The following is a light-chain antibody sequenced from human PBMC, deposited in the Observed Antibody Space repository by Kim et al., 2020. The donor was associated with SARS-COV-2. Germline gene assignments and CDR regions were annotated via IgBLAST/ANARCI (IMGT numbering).Light chain of an antibody. Sequence: SSELTQPPSVSVSPGQTASITCSGDKLGDKYACWYQQKPGQSPVLVIYQDSKRPSGIPERFSGSNSGNTATLTISGTQAMDEADYYCRAWDSSTYVFGTGTKVTVL. CDR1: KLGDKY. CDR2: QDS. V-gene: IGLV3-1*01. CDR3: RAWDSSTYV. J-gene: IGLJ1*01.